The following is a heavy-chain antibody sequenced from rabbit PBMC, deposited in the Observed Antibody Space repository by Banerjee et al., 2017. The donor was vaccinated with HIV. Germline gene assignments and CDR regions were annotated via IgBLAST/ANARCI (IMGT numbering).Heavy chain of an antibody. CDR3: ARSNTYYGMDL. Sequence: QEQLEESGGGLVKPEGSLTLTCTASGFDLSSYYYMCWVRQAPGKGLEWIACVDAGSAYYASWVNGRFTISRENTQNTLYLQLNSLTAADTATYFCARSNTYYGMDLRGPGTLVTVS. V-gene: IGHV1S43*01. J-gene: IGHJ6*01. CDR2: VDAGSA. CDR1: GFDLSSYYY.